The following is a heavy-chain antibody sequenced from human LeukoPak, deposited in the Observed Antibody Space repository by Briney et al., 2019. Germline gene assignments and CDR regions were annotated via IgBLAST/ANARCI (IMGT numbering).Heavy chain of an antibody. D-gene: IGHD3-3*01. Sequence: ASVKVSCKASRYTFTGYYIHWVRQAPGQGLEWMGWINPNNGGTNYAQKLQGRVTMTTDTSTSTAYMELRSLRSDDTAVYYCARLSRVARSRAFDIWGQGTMVTVSS. V-gene: IGHV1-2*02. J-gene: IGHJ3*02. CDR1: RYTFTGYY. CDR2: INPNNGGT. CDR3: ARLSRVARSRAFDI.